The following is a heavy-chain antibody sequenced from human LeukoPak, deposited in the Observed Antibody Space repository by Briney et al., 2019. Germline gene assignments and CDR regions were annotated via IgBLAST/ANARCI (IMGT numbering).Heavy chain of an antibody. V-gene: IGHV3-23*01. Sequence: GGSLRLSCAASGFTFSSYAMSWVRQAPGKGLEWVLAISGSGGSTYYADSVKGRFTISRDNSKNTLYLQMNSLRAEDTAVYYCAKVPQRYCSGGSCYLDYWGQGTLVTVSS. D-gene: IGHD2-15*01. CDR3: AKVPQRYCSGGSCYLDY. CDR1: GFTFSSYA. J-gene: IGHJ4*02. CDR2: ISGSGGST.